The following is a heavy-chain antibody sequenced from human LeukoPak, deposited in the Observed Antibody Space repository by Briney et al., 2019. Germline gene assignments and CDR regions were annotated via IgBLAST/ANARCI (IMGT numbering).Heavy chain of an antibody. V-gene: IGHV4-30-4*08. CDR1: GSSISSGDYY. CDR3: ARHCSGGSCYSYFDY. J-gene: IGHJ4*02. Sequence: SETLSLTCTVSGSSISSGDYYWSWIRQPPGKGLEWIGYIYYSGSTYYNPSLKSRITISVDTAKSQFSLKLRSVTAADTAVYYCARHCSGGSCYSYFDYWGQGTLVTVSS. CDR2: IYYSGST. D-gene: IGHD2-15*01.